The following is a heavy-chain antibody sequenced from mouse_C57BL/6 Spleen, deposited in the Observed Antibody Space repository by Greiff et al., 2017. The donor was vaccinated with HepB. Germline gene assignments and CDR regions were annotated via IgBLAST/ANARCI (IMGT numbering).Heavy chain of an antibody. CDR2: IDPETGGT. CDR3: TRDETGFDY. J-gene: IGHJ2*01. V-gene: IGHV1-15*01. Sequence: VQLQQSGAELVRPGASVTLSCKASGYTFTDYEMHWVKQTPVHGLEWTGAIDPETGGTAYNQKFKGKAILTADKSSSTAYMELRSLTSEDSAVYYCTRDETGFDYWGQGTTLTVSS. CDR1: GYTFTDYE.